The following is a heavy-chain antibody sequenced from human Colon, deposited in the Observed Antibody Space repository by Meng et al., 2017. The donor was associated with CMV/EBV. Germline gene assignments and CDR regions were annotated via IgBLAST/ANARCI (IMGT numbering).Heavy chain of an antibody. CDR1: GGSISTYY. CDR2: IYYTGSV. CDR3: ARADPSVAMYYFDY. Sequence: GSLRLSCNVSGGSISTYYWTCIRQPPGKGLEWIGNIYYTGSVKYNPSLKSRLTISVDTAKNQFSLKLSSVTAADTATYYCARADPSVAMYYFDYWGPGTLVTVSS. D-gene: IGHD5-12*01. J-gene: IGHJ4*02. V-gene: IGHV4-59*13.